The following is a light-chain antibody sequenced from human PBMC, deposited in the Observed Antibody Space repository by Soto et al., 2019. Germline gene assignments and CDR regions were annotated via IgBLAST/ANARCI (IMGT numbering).Light chain of an antibody. CDR3: NSYTSSSTRV. J-gene: IGLJ2*01. CDR1: SSDVGGYNY. Sequence: QSALTQPASVSGSPGQSITISCTGTSSDVGGYNYVSWYQQHPGKAPKLLIYEVNNRPSGVSNRFSGSKSGNTASLPISGRQADDEADYYSNSYTSSSTRVFGGGTKVTVL. CDR2: EVN. V-gene: IGLV2-14*01.